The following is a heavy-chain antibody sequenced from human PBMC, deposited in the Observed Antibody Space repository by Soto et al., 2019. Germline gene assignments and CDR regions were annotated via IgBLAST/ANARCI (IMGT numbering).Heavy chain of an antibody. CDR3: ARDGLVVVAASFYYYYGMDV. CDR2: INPSGGST. V-gene: IGHV1-46*01. J-gene: IGHJ6*02. Sequence: ASVKVSCKASGYTFTSYYMHWVRQAPGQGLEWMGIINPSGGSTSYAQKFQGRVTMTRDTSTSTVYMELSSLRSEDTAVYYCARDGLVVVAASFYYYYGMDVRGQRSTVTVSS. D-gene: IGHD2-15*01. CDR1: GYTFTSYY.